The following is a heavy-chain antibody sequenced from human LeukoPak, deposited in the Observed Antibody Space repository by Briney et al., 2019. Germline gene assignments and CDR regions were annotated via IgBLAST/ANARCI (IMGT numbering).Heavy chain of an antibody. CDR3: ARDPDSSGYPFDY. J-gene: IGHJ4*02. CDR1: GFTFSSYG. D-gene: IGHD3-22*01. CDR2: ISSSSSYI. V-gene: IGHV3-21*01. Sequence: PGGSLRLSCAASGFTFSSYGMNWVRQAPGKGLGWVSSISSSSSYIYYADSVKGRFNISRDNAKNSLYLQMNSLRAEDTAVYYCARDPDSSGYPFDYWGQGTLVTVSS.